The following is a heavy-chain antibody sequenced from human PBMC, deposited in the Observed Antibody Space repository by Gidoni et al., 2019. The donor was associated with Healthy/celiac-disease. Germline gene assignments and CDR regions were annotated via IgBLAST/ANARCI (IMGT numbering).Heavy chain of an antibody. V-gene: IGHV3-9*01. J-gene: IGHJ4*02. CDR2: ISWNSGSR. CDR1: GFTFDDYA. Sequence: EVQLVESGGGLVQPGRSLRLSCAASGFTFDDYAMHWVRQAPGKGLEWVSGISWNSGSRGYADSVKGRLTISRDNAKNSLYLQMNSLRAEDTALYYCAKGLSGSYSHFDYWGQGTLVTVSS. D-gene: IGHD1-26*01. CDR3: AKGLSGSYSHFDY.